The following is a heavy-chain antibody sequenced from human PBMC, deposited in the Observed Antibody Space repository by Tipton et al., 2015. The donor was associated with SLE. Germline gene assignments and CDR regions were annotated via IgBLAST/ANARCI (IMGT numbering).Heavy chain of an antibody. V-gene: IGHV4-59*05. CDR1: GGSISSHY. Sequence: TLSLTCTVSGGSISSHYWSWIRQPPGKGLEWIGSIYYSGSTYYNPSLKSRVTISVDTSKNQFSLKLSSVTAADTAVYYCARRFYVDTAMVDYWGQGTLVTVSS. CDR3: ARRFYVDTAMVDY. CDR2: IYYSGST. J-gene: IGHJ4*02. D-gene: IGHD5-18*01.